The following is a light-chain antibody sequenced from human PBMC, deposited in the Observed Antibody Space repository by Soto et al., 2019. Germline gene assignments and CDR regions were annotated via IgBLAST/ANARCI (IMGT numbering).Light chain of an antibody. CDR2: DAS. V-gene: IGKV1-33*01. CDR3: QQYDNLLGA. J-gene: IGKJ3*01. Sequence: DLPMTQSPSSLSASVGDRVTITCQASQDISNYLNWYQQKPGKAPKHLIYDASNLETGVPSRFSGSGSGTDFTFTISSLQPEDIATYYCQQYDNLLGAFGPGTKVDIK. CDR1: QDISNY.